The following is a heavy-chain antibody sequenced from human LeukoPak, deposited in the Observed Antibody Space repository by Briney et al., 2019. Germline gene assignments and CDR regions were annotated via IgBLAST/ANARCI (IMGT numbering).Heavy chain of an antibody. CDR3: AGDRLNGAFDI. V-gene: IGHV4-31*03. CDR1: GGSISSGGYY. J-gene: IGHJ3*02. Sequence: PSETLSLTCTVSGGSISSGGYYWSWSRQHPGKGLEWIGYIYYSGSTYYNPSLKSRVTISVDTSKNQFSLKLSSVTAADTAVYYCAGDRLNGAFDIWGQGTMVTVSS. D-gene: IGHD2-8*01. CDR2: IYYSGST.